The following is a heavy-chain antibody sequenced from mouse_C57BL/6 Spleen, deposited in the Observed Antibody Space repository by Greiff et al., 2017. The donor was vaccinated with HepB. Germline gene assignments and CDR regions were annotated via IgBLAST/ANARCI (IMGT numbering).Heavy chain of an antibody. CDR3: ASYGYYDYDAYYFDY. CDR1: GYTFTDYY. Sequence: EVQLQQSGPELVKPGASVKISCKASGYTFTDYYMNWVKQSHGKSLEWIGDINPNNGGTSYNQKFKGKATLTVDKSSSTAYMELRSLTSEDSAVYYCASYGYYDYDAYYFDYWGQGTTLTVSS. J-gene: IGHJ2*01. CDR2: INPNNGGT. D-gene: IGHD2-4*01. V-gene: IGHV1-26*01.